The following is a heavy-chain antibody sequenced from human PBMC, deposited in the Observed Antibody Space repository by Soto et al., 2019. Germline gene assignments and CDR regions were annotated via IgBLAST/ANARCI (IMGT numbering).Heavy chain of an antibody. CDR2: INPSGGRT. Sequence: ASVEVSCKASGYTFTSYYIHWVRQAPGQGLEGMGIINPSGGRTSYAQKFQGRVTMTRDTSTSTVYMELSSLRSEDTAVYYCARDSGSYCSSTSCYLKADEYGDYDSDGMDVWGQGTTVTVS. V-gene: IGHV1-46*01. D-gene: IGHD2-2*01. CDR3: ARDSGSYCSSTSCYLKADEYGDYDSDGMDV. CDR1: GYTFTSYY. J-gene: IGHJ6*02.